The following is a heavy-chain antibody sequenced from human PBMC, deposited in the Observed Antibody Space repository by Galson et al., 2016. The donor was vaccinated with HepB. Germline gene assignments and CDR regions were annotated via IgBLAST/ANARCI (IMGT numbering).Heavy chain of an antibody. D-gene: IGHD1-1*01. V-gene: IGHV3-11*01. Sequence: SLRLSCAASGFTFSNYYMSWSRQAPGKGLEWVSYISSSASISYYAASVKGRFTISRDNGNNTLYLQMNSRKAEDTAIYFCSRIPEQLPDYWGQGTLVTVSS. CDR3: SRIPEQLPDY. J-gene: IGHJ4*02. CDR2: ISSSASIS. CDR1: GFTFSNYY.